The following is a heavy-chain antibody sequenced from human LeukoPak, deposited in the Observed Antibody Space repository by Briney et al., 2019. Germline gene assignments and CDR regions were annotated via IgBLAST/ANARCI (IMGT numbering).Heavy chain of an antibody. V-gene: IGHV1-46*01. CDR3: ARDRDDYSKYVVSYFDY. CDR2: INPSGGRT. CDR1: GYTFTSYY. D-gene: IGHD4-11*01. J-gene: IGHJ4*02. Sequence: ASVKVSCKASGYTFTSYYMHWVGQAPAQGLEWMGIINPSGGRTSYAQKCQGRVTMTRDMSTSTVYMELSSLRSEDTAVYYCARDRDDYSKYVVSYFDYWGQGTLVTVSS.